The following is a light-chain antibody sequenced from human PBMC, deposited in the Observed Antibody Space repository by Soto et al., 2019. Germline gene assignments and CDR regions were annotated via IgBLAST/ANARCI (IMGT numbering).Light chain of an antibody. CDR2: DAF. J-gene: IGKJ4*01. CDR3: QQYGSSPLT. V-gene: IGKV3-20*01. CDR1: QNVKTR. Sequence: EKVMTQSPATLSVSPGERATLSCRASQNVKTRLAWYQQKPGQAPRLLIYDAFSRATGIPDRFSGSGSGTDFTLTISRLEPEDFAVYYCQQYGSSPLTFGGGTKVDIK.